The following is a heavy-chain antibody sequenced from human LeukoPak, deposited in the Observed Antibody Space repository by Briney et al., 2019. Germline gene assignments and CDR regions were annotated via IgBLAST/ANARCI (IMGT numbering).Heavy chain of an antibody. CDR3: ARDQVGATLYYYYGMDV. CDR2: IYHSGST. Sequence: SETLSLTSAVSGGSISSSNWWSWVRQPPGKGLEWIGEIYHSGSTNYNPSLKSRVTISVDKSKNQFSLKLSSVTAADTAVYYCARDQVGATLYYYYGMDVWGQGTTVTVSS. D-gene: IGHD1-26*01. J-gene: IGHJ6*02. V-gene: IGHV4-4*02. CDR1: GGSISSSNW.